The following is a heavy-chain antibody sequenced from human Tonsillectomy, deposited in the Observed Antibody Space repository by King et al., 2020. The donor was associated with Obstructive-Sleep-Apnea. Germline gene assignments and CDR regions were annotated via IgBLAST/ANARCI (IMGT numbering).Heavy chain of an antibody. CDR2: ISSGGGNI. V-gene: IGHV3-23*04. J-gene: IGHJ4*02. D-gene: IGHD1-1*01. Sequence: VQLVESGGALVQPGGSLRLSCAGSGFTFISYTMTWVRQAPGKGLEWVASISSGGGNIYYGDSVKGRFIISRDNSKTTLFLQMSGLRAEDTAVYFCAKGAWRPLERRAYYLDYWGQGTLVTVSS. CDR1: GFTFISYT. CDR3: AKGAWRPLERRAYYLDY.